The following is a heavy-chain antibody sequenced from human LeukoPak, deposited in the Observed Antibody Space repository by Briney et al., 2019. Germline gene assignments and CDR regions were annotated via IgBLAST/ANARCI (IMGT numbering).Heavy chain of an antibody. CDR1: GFTVSAYA. CDR3: ARLKGPYYYYGMDV. V-gene: IGHV3-33*07. CDR2: IWYDGSNK. J-gene: IGHJ6*02. Sequence: GGSLRLSCAASGFTVSAYAMAWVRQAPGKGLEWVAVIWYDGSNKYYADSVKGRFTISRDNSKNTLYLQMNSLRAEDTAVYYCARLKGPYYYYGMDVWGQGTTVTVSS.